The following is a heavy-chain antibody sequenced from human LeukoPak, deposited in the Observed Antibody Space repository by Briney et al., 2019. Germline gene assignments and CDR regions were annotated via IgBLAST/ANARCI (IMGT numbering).Heavy chain of an antibody. J-gene: IGHJ6*03. CDR2: ISGDGGST. CDR3: AREGRGDDSCAYGRWWGGPDQQVYNNYFMDV. V-gene: IGHV3-43*02. Sequence: PGGSLRLSCAASGFTFDDYAMHWVRQAPGKGLEWVSLISGDGGSTYYADSVKGRFTISRDNAKNSLNLQMNSLRAEDTAVYYCAREGRGDDSCAYGRWWGGPDQQVYNNYFMDVWGKGTTVTVSS. D-gene: IGHD3-22*01. CDR1: GFTFDDYA.